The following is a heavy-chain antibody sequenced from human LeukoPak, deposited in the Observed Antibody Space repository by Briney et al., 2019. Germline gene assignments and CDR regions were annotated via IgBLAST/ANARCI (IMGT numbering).Heavy chain of an antibody. CDR2: IYTSGST. D-gene: IGHD5-12*01. CDR3: ARARGYSGYDLFDY. Sequence: SETLSLTCTVSGGSISSGSYYWSWIRQPAGKGRGWIGRIYTSGSTNYNPSLKSRVTISVDTSKNQFSLKLSSVTAADTAVYYCARARGYSGYDLFDYWGQGTLVTVSS. V-gene: IGHV4-61*02. CDR1: GGSISSGSYY. J-gene: IGHJ4*02.